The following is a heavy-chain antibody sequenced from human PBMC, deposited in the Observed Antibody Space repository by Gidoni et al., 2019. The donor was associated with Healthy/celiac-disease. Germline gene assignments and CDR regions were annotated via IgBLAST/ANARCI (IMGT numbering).Heavy chain of an antibody. J-gene: IGHJ6*02. CDR1: GYTFTSYY. D-gene: IGHD2-21*01. Sequence: QVQLVQSGAEVKKPGASVKVSCKASGYTFTSYYMHWVRQAPGQGLEWMGIINPSGGSTSYAQKFQGRVTMTRDTSTSTVYMELSSLRSEDTAVYYCARARVVGTPRGGMDVWGQGTTVTVSS. CDR2: INPSGGST. CDR3: ARARVVGTPRGGMDV. V-gene: IGHV1-46*01.